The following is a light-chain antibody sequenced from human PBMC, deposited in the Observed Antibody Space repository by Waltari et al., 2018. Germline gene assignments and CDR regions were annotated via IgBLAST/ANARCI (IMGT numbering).Light chain of an antibody. V-gene: IGLV1-47*01. Sequence: QSVLTQPPSASETPGQRVIISCSGSSSNLGSNYLYWYTQPPGTAPKPLVHRNTPRPSGVPDRFSGSKSGTSASLAISGLRSEDEAVYYCAAWDDSHYVFGTGTKVTVL. CDR2: RNT. J-gene: IGLJ1*01. CDR3: AAWDDSHYV. CDR1: SSNLGSNY.